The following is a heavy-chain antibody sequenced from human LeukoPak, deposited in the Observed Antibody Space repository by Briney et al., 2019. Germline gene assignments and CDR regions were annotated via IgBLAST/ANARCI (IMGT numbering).Heavy chain of an antibody. CDR1: GFTFGSYG. J-gene: IGHJ4*02. D-gene: IGHD6-13*01. Sequence: GSLRLSCAASGFTFGSYGMNWVRQAPGKGLEWIGYIYYSGSTNYNPSLKSRVTISVDTSKNQFSLKLSSVTAADTAVYYCARDIVAAAGSFDYWGQGTQVTVSS. V-gene: IGHV4-59*12. CDR3: ARDIVAAAGSFDY. CDR2: IYYSGST.